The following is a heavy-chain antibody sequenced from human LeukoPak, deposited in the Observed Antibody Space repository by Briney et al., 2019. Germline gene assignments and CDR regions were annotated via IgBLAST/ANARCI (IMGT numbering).Heavy chain of an antibody. CDR2: IYHSGST. CDR3: ARQAGKPYYFDY. D-gene: IGHD6-13*01. V-gene: IGHV4-38-2*02. J-gene: IGHJ4*02. Sequence: PSETLSLTCTVSGSSISSYYWGWIRQPPGKGLEWIGSIYHSGSTYYNPSLKSRVTISVDTSKNQFSLKLSSVTAADTAVYYCARQAGKPYYFDYWGQGTLVTVSS. CDR1: GSSISSYY.